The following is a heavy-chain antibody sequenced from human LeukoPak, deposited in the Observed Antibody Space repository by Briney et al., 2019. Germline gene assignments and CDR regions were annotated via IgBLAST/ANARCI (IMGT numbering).Heavy chain of an antibody. V-gene: IGHV1-18*04. CDR2: ISAYNGNT. CDR1: GYTFTSYG. J-gene: IGHJ1*01. CDR3: ARLDIVVPREAEYFQH. Sequence: GASVKVSCKASGYTFTSYGISWVRQAPGQGLEWMGWISAYNGNTNYAQKLQGRVTMTTDTSTSTAYMELRSLRSDDTAVYYCARLDIVVPREAEYFQHWGLGTLVTVSS. D-gene: IGHD2-2*01.